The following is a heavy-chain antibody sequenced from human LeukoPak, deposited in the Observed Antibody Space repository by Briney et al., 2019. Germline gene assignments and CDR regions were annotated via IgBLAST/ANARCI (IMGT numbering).Heavy chain of an antibody. CDR1: GYTFTGYY. D-gene: IGHD6-19*01. J-gene: IGHJ4*02. V-gene: IGHV1-2*06. CDR2: INPSSGGA. CDR3: ARDAAVAGTPFDY. Sequence: ASVKVSCKASGYTFTGYYMHWVRQAPGQGLEWMGRINPSSGGANYAQNFQGRVTMTRDTSISTAYMELNSLRSDDTAVYYCARDAAVAGTPFDYWGQGTLVTVSS.